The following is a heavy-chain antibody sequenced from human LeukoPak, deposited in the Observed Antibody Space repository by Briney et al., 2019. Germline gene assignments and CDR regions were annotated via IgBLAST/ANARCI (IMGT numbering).Heavy chain of an antibody. J-gene: IGHJ4*02. CDR1: GFTFSSSA. CDR3: ARIMTTVTTSDY. V-gene: IGHV3-48*03. Sequence: GGSLRLSCAASGFTFSSSAMSWVRQAPGKGLEWVSYIGSSGSNIYYADSVKGRFIISRDNAKNSLYLQMNSLRAEDTAIYYCARIMTTVTTSDYWGQGTLVTVSS. CDR2: IGSSGSNI. D-gene: IGHD4-17*01.